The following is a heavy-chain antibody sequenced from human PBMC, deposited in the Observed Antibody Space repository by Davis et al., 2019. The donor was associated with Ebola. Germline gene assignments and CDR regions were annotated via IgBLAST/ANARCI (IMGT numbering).Heavy chain of an antibody. CDR2: MNPNSGNT. CDR3: ARDLPYYYDSSGYGFDY. D-gene: IGHD3-22*01. J-gene: IGHJ4*02. Sequence: ASVKVSCKASGYTFTSYDINWVRQATGQGLEWMGWMNPNSGNTGYAQKFQGRVTMTRDTSTSTVYMELSSLRSEDTAVYYCARDLPYYYDSSGYGFDYWGQGTLVTVSS. V-gene: IGHV1-8*01. CDR1: GYTFTSYD.